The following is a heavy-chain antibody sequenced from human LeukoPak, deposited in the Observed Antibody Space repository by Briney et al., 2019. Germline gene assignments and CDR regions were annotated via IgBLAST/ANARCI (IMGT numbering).Heavy chain of an antibody. J-gene: IGHJ4*02. CDR3: ARGGELLRPADY. Sequence: GGSLRLSCAASGFTFDDYGMSWVRQAPGKGLEWVSGINWNGGSTGYADSVKGRFTISRDNAKNSLYLQMNNLRAEDTAVYYCARGGELLRPADYWGQGTLVTVSS. CDR1: GFTFDDYG. D-gene: IGHD3-22*01. V-gene: IGHV3-20*04. CDR2: INWNGGST.